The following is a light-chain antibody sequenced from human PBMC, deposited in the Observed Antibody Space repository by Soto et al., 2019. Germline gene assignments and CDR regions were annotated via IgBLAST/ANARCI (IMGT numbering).Light chain of an antibody. CDR2: GAS. J-gene: IGKJ1*01. CDR1: QSISTN. V-gene: IGKV3-15*01. Sequence: IVMTQSPVTMSVSPGERATLSCRASQSISTNLAWYQQKPGQAPRLLIYGASTRATGIPARFSGGGSGKEFTLTISSLQSEDFAVYYCQHYNNWPPWTFGQGTKVETK. CDR3: QHYNNWPPWT.